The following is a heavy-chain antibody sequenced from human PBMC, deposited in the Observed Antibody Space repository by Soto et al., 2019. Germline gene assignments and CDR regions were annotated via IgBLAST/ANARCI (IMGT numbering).Heavy chain of an antibody. CDR3: ARACHYYGSGSYSDFDY. CDR1: GFTFSSHA. J-gene: IGHJ4*02. V-gene: IGHV3-30-3*01. D-gene: IGHD3-10*01. CDR2: ISYDGGNK. Sequence: QVQLVESGGGVVQPGTSLRLSCAASGFTFSSHAMHWVRQAPGKGLEWVALISYDGGNKDYTDHVKGRFTISRDDSKNTLYLHMNSLRSEDTDVYYCARACHYYGSGSYSDFDYWGQGTLVTVSS.